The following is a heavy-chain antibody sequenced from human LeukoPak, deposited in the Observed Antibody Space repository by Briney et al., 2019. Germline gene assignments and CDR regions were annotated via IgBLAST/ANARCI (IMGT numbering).Heavy chain of an antibody. CDR3: ATAYSGYDTSDY. CDR2: FDPEDGET. CDR1: GYTLTELS. J-gene: IGHJ4*02. D-gene: IGHD5-12*01. V-gene: IGHV1-24*01. Sequence: LRASVKVSCKVSGYTLTELSMHWVRQAPGKGLEWMGGFDPEDGETIYAQKFQGRVTMTEDTSTDTAYMELSSLRSEDTAVYYRATAYSGYDTSDYWGQGTLVTVSS.